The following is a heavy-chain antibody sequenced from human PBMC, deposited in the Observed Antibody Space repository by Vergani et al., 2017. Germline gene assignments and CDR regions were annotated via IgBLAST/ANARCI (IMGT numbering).Heavy chain of an antibody. D-gene: IGHD1-14*01. J-gene: IGHJ6*02. CDR2: IYPGDSDT. Sequence: EVQLVQSGAEVKKPGESLKISCKGSGYSFTSYWIGWVRQMPGKGLEWMGIIYPGDSDTRYSPSFQGQVTISADKSISTAYLQWSSLKASDTAVYYCARATALVYAYYGMDVWGQGTTVTVSS. CDR3: ARATALVYAYYGMDV. CDR1: GYSFTSYW. V-gene: IGHV5-51*03.